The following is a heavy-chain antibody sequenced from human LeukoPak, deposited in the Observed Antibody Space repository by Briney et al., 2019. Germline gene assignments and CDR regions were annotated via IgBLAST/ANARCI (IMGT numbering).Heavy chain of an antibody. CDR3: ARGETDFWSGYHFDY. CDR1: GFTFSSYS. CDR2: ISSSSSTI. V-gene: IGHV3-48*04. J-gene: IGHJ4*02. D-gene: IGHD3-3*01. Sequence: GGSLRLSCAASGFTFSSYSMNWVRQAPGNGLEWVSYISSSSSTIYYADSVKGRFTISRDNAKNSLYLQMNSLRAEDTAVYYCARGETDFWSGYHFDYWGQGTLVTVSS.